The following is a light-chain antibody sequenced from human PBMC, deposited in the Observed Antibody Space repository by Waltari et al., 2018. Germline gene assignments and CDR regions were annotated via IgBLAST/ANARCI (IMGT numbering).Light chain of an antibody. CDR3: QQYKTFPLT. V-gene: IGKV1-16*01. J-gene: IGKJ4*01. CDR2: GAS. CDR1: QGISKF. Sequence: DIQMTQSPSPLAASVGDRVTITCRASQGISKFLAWFRQKPGKAPESLIYGASSLQSGVPSRFSGSGSGTDFTLTISSLQPEDFASYYCQQYKTFPLTFRGGTKVEIK.